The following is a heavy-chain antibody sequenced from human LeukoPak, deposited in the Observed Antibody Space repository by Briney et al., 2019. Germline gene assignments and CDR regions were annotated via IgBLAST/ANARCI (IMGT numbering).Heavy chain of an antibody. V-gene: IGHV4-39*07. CDR3: ARDSYYYDSRGYYRFDY. CDR2: IYYSGST. J-gene: IGHJ4*02. CDR1: GGSISSSSYY. Sequence: PSETLSLTCTVSGGSISSSSYYWGWIRQPPGKGLEWIGSIYYSGSTYYNPSLKSRVTISVDTSKNQFSLKLSSVTAADTAVYYCARDSYYYDSRGYYRFDYWGQGTLVTVSS. D-gene: IGHD3-22*01.